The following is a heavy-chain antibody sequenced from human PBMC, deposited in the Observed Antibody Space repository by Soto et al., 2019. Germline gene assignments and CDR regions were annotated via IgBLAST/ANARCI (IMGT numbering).Heavy chain of an antibody. V-gene: IGHV3-11*06. CDR3: ARGDYYDSSGPFSDAFDI. CDR2: MCHFGDYT. CDR1: GFDFSGSC. J-gene: IGHJ3*02. Sequence: GGSLRLSCAASGFDFSGSCMSWIRQAPGKGLEWVSHMCHFGDYTKYAESVRGRFAISGDNGKKSMDLQMNSLRVEDTAVYYCARGDYYDSSGPFSDAFDIWGQGTVVTV. D-gene: IGHD3-22*01.